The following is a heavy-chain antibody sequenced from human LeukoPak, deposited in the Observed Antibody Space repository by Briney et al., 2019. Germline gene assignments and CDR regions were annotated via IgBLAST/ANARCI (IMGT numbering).Heavy chain of an antibody. J-gene: IGHJ4*02. D-gene: IGHD5-18*01. CDR1: GGSISSYY. Sequence: NSSETLSLTCTVSGGSISSYYWSWIRQPPGKGLEWIGYIYTSGSTNYNPSLKSRVTISVDTSKKQFSLKLSSVTAADTAVYYCARGAMVTLFDYWGQGTLVTVSS. V-gene: IGHV4-4*09. CDR2: IYTSGST. CDR3: ARGAMVTLFDY.